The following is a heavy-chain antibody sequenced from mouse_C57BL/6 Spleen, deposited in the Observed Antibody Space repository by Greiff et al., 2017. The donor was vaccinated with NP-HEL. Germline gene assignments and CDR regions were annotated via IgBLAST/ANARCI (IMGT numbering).Heavy chain of an antibody. CDR1: GYTFTDYY. Sequence: VQLQESGAELVRPGASVKLSCKASGYTFTDYYINWVKQRPGQGLEWIARIYPGSGNTYYNEKFKGKATLTAEKSSSTAYMQLSSLTSEDSAVYFGARGEEDYGSSLAYWGQGTLVTVSA. CDR2: IYPGSGNT. V-gene: IGHV1-76*01. J-gene: IGHJ3*01. D-gene: IGHD1-1*01. CDR3: ARGEEDYGSSLAY.